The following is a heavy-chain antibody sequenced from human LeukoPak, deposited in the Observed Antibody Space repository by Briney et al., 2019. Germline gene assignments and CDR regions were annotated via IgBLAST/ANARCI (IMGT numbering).Heavy chain of an antibody. CDR1: GYTFTSYD. D-gene: IGHD5-18*01. CDR2: MNPNSGNT. Sequence: ASVKVSCKASGYTFTSYDINWVRQATGQGLEWMGWMNPNSGNTGYAQKFQGRVTMTRNTSISTAYMELSRLRSDDTAVYYCARVQSLSYDFDYWGQGTLVTVSS. CDR3: ARVQSLSYDFDY. V-gene: IGHV1-8*01. J-gene: IGHJ4*02.